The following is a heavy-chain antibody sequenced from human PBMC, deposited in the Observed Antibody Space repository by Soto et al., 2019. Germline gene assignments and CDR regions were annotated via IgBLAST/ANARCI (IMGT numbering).Heavy chain of an antibody. CDR1: GFTFSTYS. CDR3: AKAIDYYDSSGYAD. CDR2: ISSSSSYI. Sequence: EVQLVESGGGLVKPGGSLRLSCAASGFTFSTYSMNWVRQAPGKGLEWVSSISSSSSYIYYADSVKGRFTISRDNAKNSLYLQMNSLRAEDTAVYYCAKAIDYYDSSGYADWGQGTLVTVSS. J-gene: IGHJ4*02. D-gene: IGHD3-22*01. V-gene: IGHV3-21*01.